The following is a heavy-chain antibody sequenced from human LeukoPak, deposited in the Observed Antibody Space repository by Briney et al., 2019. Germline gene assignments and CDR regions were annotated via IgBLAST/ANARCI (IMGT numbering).Heavy chain of an antibody. CDR3: AETMVRGDPFDY. V-gene: IGHV3-7*01. D-gene: IGHD3-10*01. J-gene: IGHJ4*02. Sequence: GGSLRLSCAASGFTLSTYWLSWVRQAPGKGLEWVANIKPDGSEIYYVDSVKGRFTISRDNAKNSLYLQMNSLRAEDTAVYYCAETMVRGDPFDYWGQGTLVTVSS. CDR2: IKPDGSEI. CDR1: GFTLSTYW.